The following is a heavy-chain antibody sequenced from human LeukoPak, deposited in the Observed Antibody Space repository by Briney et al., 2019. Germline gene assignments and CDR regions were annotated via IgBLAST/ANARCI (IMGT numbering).Heavy chain of an antibody. D-gene: IGHD3-3*01. J-gene: IGHJ4*02. V-gene: IGHV1-18*01. CDR3: ARFWSGYLPDY. CDR2: IAAHNGNT. Sequence: ASVKVSCKADGHTFNSYDISWVRQAPGQGREWRGWIAAHNGNTMYAEKFRDRVTMTTDTSTSTAYMELRSLTSDDTAVYYCARFWSGYLPDYWGQGTLVTVSS. CDR1: GHTFNSYD.